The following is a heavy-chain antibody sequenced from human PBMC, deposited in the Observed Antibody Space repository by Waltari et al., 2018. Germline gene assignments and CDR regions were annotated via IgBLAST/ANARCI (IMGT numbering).Heavy chain of an antibody. CDR3: TSDIVVVPAAIPVAFDI. D-gene: IGHD2-2*02. CDR1: GFTFGDYA. Sequence: EVQLVESGGGLVQPGRSLRLSCTASGFTFGDYAMSWVRQAPGKGLEWVGFIRRKAYGGTTEYAASVKGRFTISRDDSKSIAYLQMNSLKTEDTAVYYCTSDIVVVPAAIPVAFDIWGQGTMVTVSS. CDR2: IRRKAYGGTT. V-gene: IGHV3-49*04. J-gene: IGHJ3*02.